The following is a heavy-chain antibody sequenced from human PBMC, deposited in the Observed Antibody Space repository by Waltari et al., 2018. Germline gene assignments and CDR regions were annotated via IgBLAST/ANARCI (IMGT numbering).Heavy chain of an antibody. V-gene: IGHV3-21*01. Sequence: EVQLVESGGGLVKPGGSLRLSCAASGFTFSSYSMNWVRQAPGKGLEWVSSISSSSSYIYYADSVKGRFTISRDNAKNSLYLQMNSLRAEDTAVYYCARDRRGQQQLVPDYWGQGTLVTVSS. CDR1: GFTFSSYS. CDR3: ARDRRGQQQLVPDY. J-gene: IGHJ4*02. CDR2: ISSSSSYI. D-gene: IGHD6-13*01.